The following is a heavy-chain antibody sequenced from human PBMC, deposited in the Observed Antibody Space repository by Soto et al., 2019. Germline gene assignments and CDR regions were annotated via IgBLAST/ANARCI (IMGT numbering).Heavy chain of an antibody. V-gene: IGHV3-66*01. CDR2: ISNRGDT. CDR1: GLIISDTY. CDR3: AREPRYCRGGSCSITRDAYDI. J-gene: IGHJ3*02. Sequence: GGSLRLSCTASGLIISDTYVNWVRQAPGKGLEWVSVISNRGDTHYADSVRGRFSLSRDISDNTLHLQMNNLRVEDTAVYYCAREPRYCRGGSCSITRDAYDIWGQGTMVTVSS. D-gene: IGHD2-15*01.